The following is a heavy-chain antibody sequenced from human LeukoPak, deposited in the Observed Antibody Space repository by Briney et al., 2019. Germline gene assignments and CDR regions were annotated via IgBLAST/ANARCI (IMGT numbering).Heavy chain of an antibody. CDR2: IYYSGST. D-gene: IGHD3-3*01. J-gene: IGHJ6*02. Sequence: SQTLSLTCTVSGGSISSGGYYWSWIRQHPGKGLEWIGYIYYSGSTYYNPSLKSRVTISVDTSKNQFSLKLSSVTAADTAVYYCARHYDFWSGSGLDYGMDVCGQGTTVTVSS. V-gene: IGHV4-31*03. CDR3: ARHYDFWSGSGLDYGMDV. CDR1: GGSISSGGYY.